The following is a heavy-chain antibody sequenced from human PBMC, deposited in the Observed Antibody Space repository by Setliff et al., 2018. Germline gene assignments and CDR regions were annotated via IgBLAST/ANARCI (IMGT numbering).Heavy chain of an antibody. CDR2: MNPNSGNT. CDR3: ARAQSWSGGPYYFDN. Sequence: ASVKVSCKASGGTFSSYAISWVRQAPGQGLEWMGWMNPNSGNTGYAQKFQGRATMTRNTSISTAYMYLSSLRFEDTAVYYCARAQSWSGGPYYFDNWGQGTLVTVSS. J-gene: IGHJ4*02. CDR1: GGTFSSYA. D-gene: IGHD3-3*01. V-gene: IGHV1-8*02.